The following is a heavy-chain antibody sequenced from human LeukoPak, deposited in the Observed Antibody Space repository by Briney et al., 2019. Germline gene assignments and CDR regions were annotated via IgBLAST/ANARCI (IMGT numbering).Heavy chain of an antibody. J-gene: IGHJ6*02. CDR1: GFTFSDYY. D-gene: IGHD5-24*01. CDR3: ARELSRDGYGEGGAYYYYGMDV. Sequence: GGSLRLSCAASGFTFSDYYMSWIRQAPGKGLEWVSYISSSGGTIYYADSVKGRFTISRDNAKNSLYLQMNSLRAEDTAVYYCARELSRDGYGEGGAYYYYGMDVWGQGTTVTVSS. CDR2: ISSSGGTI. V-gene: IGHV3-11*01.